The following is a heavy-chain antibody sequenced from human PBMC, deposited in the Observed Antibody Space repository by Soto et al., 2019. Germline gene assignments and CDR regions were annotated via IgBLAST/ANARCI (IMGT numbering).Heavy chain of an antibody. CDR3: SSWFDP. V-gene: IGHV1-69*02. Sequence: QVQLVQSGAEVKKPGSSVKVSCKASGGTFSSETISWVRQAPGQGFEWMGRIIPMLGIANYAQRLQGRVTFSADKSTSTVYMELSSLRSEDTAIYYCSSWFDPWGQGTLVTVSS. CDR2: IIPMLGIA. CDR1: GGTFSSET. J-gene: IGHJ5*02.